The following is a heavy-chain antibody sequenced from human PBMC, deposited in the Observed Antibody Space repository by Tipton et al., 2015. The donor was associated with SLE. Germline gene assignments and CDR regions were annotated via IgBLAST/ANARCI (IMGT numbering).Heavy chain of an antibody. Sequence: TLSLTCAVSGGSIRSSNWWSWVRQPPGKGLEWIGEIHHSGSTNSNPSLKSRVTISVDKSKNQFSLKLSSVTVADTAVYYCARATDWNLSPDVWGKGTTVTVSS. J-gene: IGHJ6*04. CDR1: GGSIRSSNW. V-gene: IGHV4-4*02. D-gene: IGHD1-7*01. CDR3: ARATDWNLSPDV. CDR2: IHHSGST.